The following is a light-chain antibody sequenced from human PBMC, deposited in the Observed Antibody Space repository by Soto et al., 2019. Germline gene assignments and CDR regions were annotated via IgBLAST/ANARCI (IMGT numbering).Light chain of an antibody. V-gene: IGKV1-39*01. CDR3: QQSYSTPLT. CDR2: DTS. CDR1: QDIRKY. Sequence: DIQITQSPSSLSASVGDRVTIPCQASQDIRKYLNWYQQKPGKAPNLLIYDTSNLETGVPSRFSGSGSGTDFTLTISSLQPEDFATYYCQQSYSTPLTFGGGTKVDIK. J-gene: IGKJ4*01.